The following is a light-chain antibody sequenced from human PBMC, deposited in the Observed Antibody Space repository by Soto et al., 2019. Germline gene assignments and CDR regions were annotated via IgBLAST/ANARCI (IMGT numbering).Light chain of an antibody. J-gene: IGKJ3*01. V-gene: IGKV1-39*01. CDR3: QQSYTTLFT. CDR2: AAS. Sequence: DLPLTQSPPSLSASVGDRVTITCRTSQSIDNYLNWYQQKPGKAPKLLIYAASTLQSGVPSRFSASGSETDFTLTISSLQPEDFATYYCQQSYTTLFTFGPGTKVDIK. CDR1: QSIDNY.